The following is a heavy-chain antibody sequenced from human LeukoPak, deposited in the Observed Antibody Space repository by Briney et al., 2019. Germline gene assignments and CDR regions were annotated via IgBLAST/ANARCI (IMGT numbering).Heavy chain of an antibody. CDR1: GFTFSRYW. CDR2: ISSDGSNI. Sequence: PGGSLRLSCAASGFTFSRYWMHWVRQDPAKGLVWVSRISSDGSNIIYADSVKGRFTISRDNAKNTLYLEMNSLRVEDTAVYYCARDWGGYGPTSHDYWGQGTLVTVSS. J-gene: IGHJ4*02. CDR3: ARDWGGYGPTSHDY. D-gene: IGHD3-16*01. V-gene: IGHV3-74*01.